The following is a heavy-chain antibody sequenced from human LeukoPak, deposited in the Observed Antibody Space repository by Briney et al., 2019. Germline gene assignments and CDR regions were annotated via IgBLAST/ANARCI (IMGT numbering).Heavy chain of an antibody. J-gene: IGHJ6*02. CDR1: GFTFSHAW. V-gene: IGHV3-15*01. CDR3: TRLRAVGTESYFYYGLDV. CDR2: INHINEGGTT. D-gene: IGHD1-1*01. Sequence: GGAVRLSCAASGFTFSHAWMHWVRQAPGKGLEWVGLINHINEGGTTDYAAPVKGRFTISRDDSKDTLYLEMDSLKTEDTAVYYCTRLRAVGTESYFYYGLDVWGQGTTVTVSS.